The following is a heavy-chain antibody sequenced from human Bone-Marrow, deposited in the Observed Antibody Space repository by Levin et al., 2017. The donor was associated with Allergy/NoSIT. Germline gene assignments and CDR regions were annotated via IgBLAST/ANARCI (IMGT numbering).Heavy chain of an antibody. CDR3: ARRPIGEMITFGGAGDWYFDL. CDR2: IYYSGST. J-gene: IGHJ2*01. V-gene: IGHV4-39*01. D-gene: IGHD3-16*01. Sequence: PSETLSLTCTVSGGSISSSSYYWGWIRQPPGKGLEWIGSIYYSGSTYYNPSLKSRVTISVDTSKNQFSLKLSSVTAADTAVYYCARRPIGEMITFGGAGDWYFDLWGRGTLVTVSS. CDR1: GGSISSSSYY.